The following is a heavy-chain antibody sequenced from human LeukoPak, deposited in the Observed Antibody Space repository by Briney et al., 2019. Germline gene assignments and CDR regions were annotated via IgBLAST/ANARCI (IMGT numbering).Heavy chain of an antibody. CDR2: ISGSGGST. D-gene: IGHD3-22*01. CDR3: AKAITMILVVINPFDY. J-gene: IGHJ4*02. V-gene: IGHV3-23*01. CDR1: GFTFSPYT. Sequence: GGSLRLSCAASGFTFSPYTMTWVRQAPGKGLEWVSAISGSGGSTYYADSVKGRFTISRDNSKNTLYLQTNSLRAEDTAVYYCAKAITMILVVINPFDYWGQGTLVTVSS.